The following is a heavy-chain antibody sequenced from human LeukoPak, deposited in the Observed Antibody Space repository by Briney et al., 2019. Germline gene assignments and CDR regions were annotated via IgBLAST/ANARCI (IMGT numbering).Heavy chain of an antibody. CDR2: IISEGGST. J-gene: IGHJ4*02. CDR1: GFTFSIYW. CDR3: ARDRGYTQDY. Sequence: QAGGSQSLFCAPSGFTFSIYWMHWARHAPGEGLVWVSYIISEGGSTSYADSVKGRFTISRDNAKNTLYLQMNSLRAEDTAVYFCARDRGYTQDYWGQGTLVTVSS. D-gene: IGHD5-12*01. V-gene: IGHV3-74*01.